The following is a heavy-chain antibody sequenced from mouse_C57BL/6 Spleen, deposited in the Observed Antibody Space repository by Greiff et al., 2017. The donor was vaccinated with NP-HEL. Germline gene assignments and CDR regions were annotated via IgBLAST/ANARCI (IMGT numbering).Heavy chain of an antibody. CDR3: ARLNGSSYEDWYFDV. Sequence: QVQLQQSGPELVKPGASVKLSCKASGYTFTSYDINWVKQRPGQGLEWIGWVYPRDGSTKYNEKFKGKATLTVDTSSSTAYMELHSLTSEDSAVYFCARLNGSSYEDWYFDVWGTGTTVTVSS. CDR1: GYTFTSYD. D-gene: IGHD1-1*01. V-gene: IGHV1-85*01. J-gene: IGHJ1*03. CDR2: VYPRDGST.